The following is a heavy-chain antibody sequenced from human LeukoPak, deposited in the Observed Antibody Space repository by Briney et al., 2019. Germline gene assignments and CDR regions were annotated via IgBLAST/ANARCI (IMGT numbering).Heavy chain of an antibody. D-gene: IGHD1-1*01. CDR2: IIPIFGTA. V-gene: IGHV1-69*13. Sequence: VASVKVSCKASGGTFSSYAISWVRQAPGQGLEWMGGIIPIFGTANYAQKFQGRVTITADESTSTAYMELSSLRSEDTAVYYCARYSVELERRVDAFDIWGQGTMVTVSS. CDR1: GGTFSSYA. J-gene: IGHJ3*02. CDR3: ARYSVELERRVDAFDI.